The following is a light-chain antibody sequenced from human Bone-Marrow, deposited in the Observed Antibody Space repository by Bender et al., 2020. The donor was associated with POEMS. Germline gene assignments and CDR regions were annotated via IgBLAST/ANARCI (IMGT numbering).Light chain of an antibody. CDR1: SSDIGGYNY. V-gene: IGLV2-14*03. CDR3: SSYTTSSTVV. CDR2: NVN. Sequence: QSALTQPASVSGSPGESITISCTGTSSDIGGYNYVSWYQQHPGKAPKLIIYNVNNRPSGLSNRFSGSKSGYTASLTISGLQAEDEADYYCSSYTTSSTVVFGGGTKLTVL. J-gene: IGLJ2*01.